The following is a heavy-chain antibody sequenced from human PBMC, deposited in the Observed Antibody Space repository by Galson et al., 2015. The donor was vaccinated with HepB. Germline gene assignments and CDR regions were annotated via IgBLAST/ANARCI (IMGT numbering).Heavy chain of an antibody. V-gene: IGHV1-18*01. CDR1: GHTSSSYG. CDR2: INAHTGNT. CDR3: ARVGAKDY. Sequence: SVKVSCKATGHTSSSYGVSWVRQTPGQGFEWVGWINAHTGNTYYAQSFQGRVTMTTDTSTNTLFMQLRSLRSEDTAVYYCARVGAKDYWGQGTLVTVSS. D-gene: IGHD1-26*01. J-gene: IGHJ4*02.